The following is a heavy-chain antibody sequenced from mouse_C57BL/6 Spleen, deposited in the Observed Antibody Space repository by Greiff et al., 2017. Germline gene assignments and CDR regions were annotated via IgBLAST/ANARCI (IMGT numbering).Heavy chain of an antibody. Sequence: EVQVVESGAGLVKPGGSLKLSCAASGFTFSSYAMSWVRQTPEKRLEWVAYISSGGDYIYYADTVKGRFTISRDNARNTLYLQMSSLKSEDTAMYYCTRNGPWFAYWGQGTLVTVSA. D-gene: IGHD1-1*02. CDR3: TRNGPWFAY. CDR2: ISSGGDYI. V-gene: IGHV5-9-1*02. CDR1: GFTFSSYA. J-gene: IGHJ3*01.